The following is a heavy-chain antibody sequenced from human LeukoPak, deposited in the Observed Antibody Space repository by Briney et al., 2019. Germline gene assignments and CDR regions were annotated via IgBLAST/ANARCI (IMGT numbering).Heavy chain of an antibody. V-gene: IGHV3-66*01. CDR3: ARDKDCSSTSCFDY. CDR1: GFTVSSNY. CDR2: IYSGGST. D-gene: IGHD2-2*01. J-gene: IGHJ4*02. Sequence: GGSLRLSCAASGFTVSSNYMSWVRQAPGKGLEWVSVIYSGGSTYYADSVKGRFTISRDNSKNTLYLQMNSLRAEDTAVYYCARDKDCSSTSCFDYWGQGTLVTVSS.